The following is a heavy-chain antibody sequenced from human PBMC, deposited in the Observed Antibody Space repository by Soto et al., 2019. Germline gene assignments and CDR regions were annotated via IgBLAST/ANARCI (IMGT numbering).Heavy chain of an antibody. D-gene: IGHD3-10*01. CDR3: ARGRKVRGVILNWFDP. V-gene: IGHV1-8*01. CDR2: MNPNSGNT. Sequence: QVQLVQSGAEVKKPGASVKVSCKASGYTFTSYDINWVRPATGQGLEWMGWMNPNSGNTGYAQKFQGRVTMTRNTSISTAYMELSSLRSEDTAVYYCARGRKVRGVILNWFDPWGQGTLVTVSS. CDR1: GYTFTSYD. J-gene: IGHJ5*02.